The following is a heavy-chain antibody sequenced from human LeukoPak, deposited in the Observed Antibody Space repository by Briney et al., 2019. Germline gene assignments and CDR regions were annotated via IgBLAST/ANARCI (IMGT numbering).Heavy chain of an antibody. Sequence: SETLSLTCTVSGGSINNNTYYWVWIRQPPGKGLEWIGSISYSGTTYSNPSLKSRVTISVDTSKNQFSLKLSSVTAADTAVYYCARGPPIYGMDVWGQGTTVTVSS. CDR2: ISYSGTT. V-gene: IGHV4-39*07. J-gene: IGHJ6*02. CDR3: ARGPPIYGMDV. CDR1: GGSINNNTYY.